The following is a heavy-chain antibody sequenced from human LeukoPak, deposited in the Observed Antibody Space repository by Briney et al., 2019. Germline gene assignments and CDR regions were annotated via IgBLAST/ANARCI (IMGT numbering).Heavy chain of an antibody. J-gene: IGHJ4*02. V-gene: IGHV1-46*02. CDR1: GHTLNNHF. Sequence: ASVKVPCKSSGHTLNNHFIHWVRQAPGQGLEWMGMINPRDGSTRTLQRFQGRLTMTRDTSTSTLYMGLSSLRSEDTATYFCARGADQEFDFWGQGTLVTVSS. CDR2: INPRDGST. CDR3: ARGADQEFDF.